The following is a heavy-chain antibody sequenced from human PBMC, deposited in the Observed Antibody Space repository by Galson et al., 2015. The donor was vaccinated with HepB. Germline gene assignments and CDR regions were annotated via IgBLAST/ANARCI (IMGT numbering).Heavy chain of an antibody. D-gene: IGHD2-2*01. CDR2: INSDGSST. Sequence: SLRLSCAASGFTFSSYWMHWVRQAPGKGLVWVSRINSDGSSTSYADSVKGRFTISRDNAKNTLYLQMNSLRAEDTAVYYCARYQMQERDYYYGMDVWGQGTTVTVSS. J-gene: IGHJ6*02. CDR1: GFTFSSYW. V-gene: IGHV3-74*01. CDR3: ARYQMQERDYYYGMDV.